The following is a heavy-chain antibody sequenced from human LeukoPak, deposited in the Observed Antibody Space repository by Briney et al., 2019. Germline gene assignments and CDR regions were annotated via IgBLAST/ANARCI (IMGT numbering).Heavy chain of an antibody. Sequence: GGSLRLSCAASGITVSSNDMSWVRQAPGKGLEWVSVIYSGGSTYYADSVKGRFTISRDNSKNTLYLQMSSLRAEDTAVYYCVKDGSGSYYTYYFDYWGQGTLVTVSS. CDR2: IYSGGST. D-gene: IGHD3-10*01. V-gene: IGHV3-66*01. CDR3: VKDGSGSYYTYYFDY. CDR1: GITVSSND. J-gene: IGHJ4*02.